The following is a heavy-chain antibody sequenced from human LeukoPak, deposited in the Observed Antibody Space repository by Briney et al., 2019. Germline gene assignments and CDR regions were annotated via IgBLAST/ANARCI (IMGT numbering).Heavy chain of an antibody. CDR2: IYSGGST. D-gene: IGHD6-19*01. CDR1: GFTVSSNY. J-gene: IGHJ6*03. CDR3: ARVYSSGWSYYYYYMDV. Sequence: PGGSLRLSCAASGFTVSSNYMSWVRQAPGKWLDWVSVIYSGGSTYDADSVKGRFTISRDNSKNTLYLQMNSLRAEDTAVYYCARVYSSGWSYYYYYMDVWGKGTTVTVSS. V-gene: IGHV3-53*01.